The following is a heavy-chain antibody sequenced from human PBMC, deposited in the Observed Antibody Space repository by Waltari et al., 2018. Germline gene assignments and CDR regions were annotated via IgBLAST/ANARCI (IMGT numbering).Heavy chain of an antibody. CDR2: IYYSGST. CDR3: AREGYCSGGSCYSPGYYYGMDV. V-gene: IGHV4-59*01. D-gene: IGHD2-15*01. CDR1: GGSISSYY. J-gene: IGHJ6*02. Sequence: QVQLQESGPGLVKPSETLSLTCTVSGGSISSYYWSWLRQPPGKGLEWIGYIYYSGSTNYNPSLKSRVTISVDTSKNQFSLKLSSVTAADTAVYYCAREGYCSGGSCYSPGYYYGMDVWGQGTTVTVSS.